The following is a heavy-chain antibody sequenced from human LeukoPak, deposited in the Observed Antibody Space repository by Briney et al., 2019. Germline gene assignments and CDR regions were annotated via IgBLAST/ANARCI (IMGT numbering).Heavy chain of an antibody. CDR3: ATKLNAVVPASEDAGWFDP. V-gene: IGHV4-34*01. CDR2: INHSGST. D-gene: IGHD2-2*01. CDR1: GGSFSGYY. Sequence: SETLSLTCAVYGGSFSGYYWSWIRQPPGKGLEWIGEINHSGSTNYNPSLKSRVTISVDTSKNQFSLKLSSVTAADTAVYYCATKLNAVVPASEDAGWFDPWGQGTLVTVSS. J-gene: IGHJ5*02.